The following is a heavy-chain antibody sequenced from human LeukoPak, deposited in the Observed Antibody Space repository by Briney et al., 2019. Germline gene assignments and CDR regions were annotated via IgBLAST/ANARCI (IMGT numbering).Heavy chain of an antibody. Sequence: PSETLSLTCTVSGGSISSYYWSWIRQPAGKGLEWIGRIYTSGSTNYNPSLKSRVTVSVDTSKNQFSLKLSSVTAADTAVYYCARDKRYQLLLGYYMDVWGKGTTVTVSS. D-gene: IGHD2-2*01. V-gene: IGHV4-4*07. CDR2: IYTSGST. CDR3: ARDKRYQLLLGYYMDV. CDR1: GGSISSYY. J-gene: IGHJ6*03.